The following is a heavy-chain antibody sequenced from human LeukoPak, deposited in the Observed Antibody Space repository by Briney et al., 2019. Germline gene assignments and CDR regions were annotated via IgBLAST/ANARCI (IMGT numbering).Heavy chain of an antibody. J-gene: IGHJ4*02. V-gene: IGHV3-23*01. CDR3: AKDPGGSKGGYNYFDY. Sequence: GGTLRLSCAASGFTFSSYAMSWVRQAPGKGLEGVSAISGSGGSTYYADSVKGRFTISRDNSKNTLYLQMNSLRAEDTAVYYCAKDPGGSKGGYNYFDYWGQGTLVTVSS. CDR1: GFTFSSYA. CDR2: ISGSGGST. D-gene: IGHD5-24*01.